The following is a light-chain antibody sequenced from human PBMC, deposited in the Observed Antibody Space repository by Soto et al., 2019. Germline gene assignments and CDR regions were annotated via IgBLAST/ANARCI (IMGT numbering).Light chain of an antibody. CDR1: SSNIGAGYD. J-gene: IGLJ1*01. Sequence: QSVLTQPPSVSGAPGQRVTISCTGSSSNIGAGYDVHWYQQLPGTAPRLLIYVNSNRPSGVPDRFSGSKSGTSASLAITGLQAEDEADYYCQSYDSSLSGKVFGSGTKVIVL. CDR2: VNS. V-gene: IGLV1-40*01. CDR3: QSYDSSLSGKV.